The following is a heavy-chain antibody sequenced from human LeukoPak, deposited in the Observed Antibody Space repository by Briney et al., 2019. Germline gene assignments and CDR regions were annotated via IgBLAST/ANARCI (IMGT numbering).Heavy chain of an antibody. CDR1: GFIFTDYW. CDR3: AREVGAINY. D-gene: IGHD1-26*01. CDR2: IKQDGREK. J-gene: IGHJ4*02. Sequence: PGGSLRLSCAASGFIFTDYWMYWVRQAPGRGLEWVANIKQDGREKYYVDSVKGRFTISRDNAKNSLYLQMNSLRAEDTAVYYCAREVGAINYWGQGTLVTVSS. V-gene: IGHV3-7*01.